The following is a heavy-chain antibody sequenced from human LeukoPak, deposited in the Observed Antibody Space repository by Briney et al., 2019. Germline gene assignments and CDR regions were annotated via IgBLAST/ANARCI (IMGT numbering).Heavy chain of an antibody. CDR2: IYYSGST. J-gene: IGHJ3*02. CDR3: ARVRLVLSAFDI. Sequence: PSQTLSLTCTVSGGSTSSGDYYWSWIRQPPGKGLEWIGYIYYSGSTYYNPSLKSRVTISVDTSKNQFSLKLSSVTAADTAVYYCARVRLVLSAFDIWGQGTMVTVSS. V-gene: IGHV4-30-4*01. D-gene: IGHD6-19*01. CDR1: GGSTSSGDYY.